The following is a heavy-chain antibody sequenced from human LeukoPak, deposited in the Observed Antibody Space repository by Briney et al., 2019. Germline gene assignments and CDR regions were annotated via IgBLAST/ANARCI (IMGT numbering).Heavy chain of an antibody. V-gene: IGHV3-13*01. CDR3: ARTRVTPGIRGLQMRYFDY. CDR1: GFDFSRSD. D-gene: IGHD5-18*01. J-gene: IGHJ4*02. CDR2: IGTAYDT. Sequence: GGSLRLSCAASGFDFSRSDMHWVRQVTGKGLDWVSGIGTAYDTFYPDSLKGRFTISRENGKNSFYLQMNSLRVDVTAVYYCARTRVTPGIRGLQMRYFDYWGQGTLVTVSS.